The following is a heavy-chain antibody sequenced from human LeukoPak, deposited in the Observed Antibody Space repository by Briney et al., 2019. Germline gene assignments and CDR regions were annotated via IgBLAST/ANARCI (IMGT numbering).Heavy chain of an antibody. J-gene: IGHJ4*02. CDR3: AKDSDFWSGYHDY. D-gene: IGHD3-3*01. V-gene: IGHV3-23*01. CDR1: GFTFDDYA. CDR2: ISGSGGST. Sequence: GGSLRLSCAASGFTFDDYAMHWVRHAPGKGLEWVSAISGSGGSTYYADSVKGRFTISRDNSKNTLYLQMNSLRAEDTAVYYCAKDSDFWSGYHDYWGQGTLVTVSS.